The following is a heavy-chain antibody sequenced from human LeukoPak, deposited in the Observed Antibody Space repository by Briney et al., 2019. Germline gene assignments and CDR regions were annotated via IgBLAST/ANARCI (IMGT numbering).Heavy chain of an antibody. CDR3: ARGGYSYGLISTTFDY. J-gene: IGHJ4*02. V-gene: IGHV4-34*01. D-gene: IGHD5-18*01. CDR1: GGSFSGYY. Sequence: SETLSLTRAVYGGSFSGYYWSWIRQPPGKGLEWIGEINHSGSTNYNPSLKSRVTISVDTSKNQFSLKLSSVTAADTAVYYCARGGYSYGLISTTFDYWGQGTLVTVSS. CDR2: INHSGST.